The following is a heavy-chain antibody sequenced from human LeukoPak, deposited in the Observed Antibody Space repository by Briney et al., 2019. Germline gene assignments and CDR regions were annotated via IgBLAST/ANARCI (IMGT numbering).Heavy chain of an antibody. J-gene: IGHJ4*02. D-gene: IGHD4-17*01. Sequence: SVEVSCKASGGTFSSYAISWGRPAPGQGLEWVGGIIPIFGTANYAQKFQGRVTITADESPRTAYMELSSLRSEDTAVYYCARYPSKYSGYGIDYGDYYFDYWGQGTLVTVSS. CDR1: GGTFSSYA. CDR3: ARYPSKYSGYGIDYGDYYFDY. V-gene: IGHV1-69*01. CDR2: IIPIFGTA.